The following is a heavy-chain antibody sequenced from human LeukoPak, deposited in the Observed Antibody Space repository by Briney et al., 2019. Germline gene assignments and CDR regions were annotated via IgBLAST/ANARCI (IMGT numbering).Heavy chain of an antibody. CDR2: IYHSGST. V-gene: IGHV4-38-2*02. CDR3: AREGPTSFSDY. D-gene: IGHD1-1*01. Sequence: SETLSLTCTVSGYSISSGYYWGWIWQPPGKGLEWIGSIYHSGSTYYNPSLKSRVTISVDTSKNQFSLKLSSVTAADTAVYYCAREGPTSFSDYWGQGTLVTVSS. CDR1: GYSISSGYY. J-gene: IGHJ4*02.